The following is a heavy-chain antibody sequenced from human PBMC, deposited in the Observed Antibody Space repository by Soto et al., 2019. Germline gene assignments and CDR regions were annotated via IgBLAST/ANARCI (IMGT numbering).Heavy chain of an antibody. CDR3: ARVETYYYDRSGYGRDAFDI. J-gene: IGHJ3*02. CDR1: GGSISTYY. CDR2: IYYTGST. V-gene: IGHV4-59*12. D-gene: IGHD3-22*01. Sequence: SETLSLTCTVSGGSISTYYWSWIRQPPGKRLEWVGYIYYTGSTNYNPSLRSRVTISVDTSKNQFSLKLSSVTAADTAVYYCARVETYYYDRSGYGRDAFDIWGLGTMVTVSS.